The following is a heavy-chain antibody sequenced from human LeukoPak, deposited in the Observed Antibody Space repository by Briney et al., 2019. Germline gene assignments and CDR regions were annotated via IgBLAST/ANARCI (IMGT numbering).Heavy chain of an antibody. J-gene: IGHJ1*01. D-gene: IGHD3-3*01. V-gene: IGHV4-39*01. CDR2: IYYSGNT. CDR3: ARIAVVIRDRDVIAEFFQE. Sequence: SETLSLTCSVSGGSIRSKVHYWGWVRQPPGKGLEWIGTIYYSGNTYYNPSLESRLTLSVDTSNNQFSLRLMSVTAADTAVYYCARIAVVIRDRDVIAEFFQEWGQGTPVVVSS. CDR1: GGSIRSKVHY.